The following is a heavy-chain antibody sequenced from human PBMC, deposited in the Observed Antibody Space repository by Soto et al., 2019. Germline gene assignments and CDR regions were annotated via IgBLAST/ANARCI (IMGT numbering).Heavy chain of an antibody. CDR2: ISTSGSTI. J-gene: IGHJ6*02. V-gene: IGHV3-11*01. CDR1: GLTFSDYY. D-gene: IGHD1-26*01. CDR3: ARPVYRNSNFYGLDV. Sequence: GGSLRLSCAASGLTFSDYYMSWIRQAPGKGLECVSYISTSGSTIYYADSLKGRFTISRDNAKNSLYLQMNSLRAEDTAVYYCARPVYRNSNFYGLDVWGQGTTVTVSS.